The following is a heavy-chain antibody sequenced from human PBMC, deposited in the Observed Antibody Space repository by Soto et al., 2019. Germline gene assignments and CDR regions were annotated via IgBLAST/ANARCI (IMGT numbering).Heavy chain of an antibody. Sequence: GPEVKKPGASVKVSCKTSGYTFTSYGITWVRQAPGQGLEWMGWINTDKGKTNYAQKFQGRVTMTTDTSKSTAYMELRSLRSDDTAVYYCATRSPAFDYWGQGTLVTVSS. V-gene: IGHV1-18*01. J-gene: IGHJ4*02. CDR1: GYTFTSYG. CDR2: INTDKGKT. CDR3: ATRSPAFDY.